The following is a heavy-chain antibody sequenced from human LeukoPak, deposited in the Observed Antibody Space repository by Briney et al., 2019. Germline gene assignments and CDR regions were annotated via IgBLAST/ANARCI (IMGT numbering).Heavy chain of an antibody. CDR1: GGSISSRSYY. Sequence: SETLPLTCTVSGGSISSRSYYWGWLRQPPGKGLEWIASIFYSGSTYHNPSLKSRVTISVDTSKSQFSLKLNSVTAADTAVYYCARGRNLEWFDYWGQGTLVTVSS. J-gene: IGHJ5*01. CDR3: ARGRNLEWFDY. D-gene: IGHD3-3*01. V-gene: IGHV4-39*07. CDR2: IFYSGST.